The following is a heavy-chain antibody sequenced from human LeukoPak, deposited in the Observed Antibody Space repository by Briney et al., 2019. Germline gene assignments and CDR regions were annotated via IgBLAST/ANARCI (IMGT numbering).Heavy chain of an antibody. CDR3: AGTDYGDYSTGYYGMDV. Sequence: GGSLRLSCAASGFTVSSNYMSWVRQAPGKGLEWVSVIYSGGSTYYADSVKGRFTISRDNSKNTLYLQMNSLRAEDTAVYYCAGTDYGDYSTGYYGMDVWGQGTTVTVSS. J-gene: IGHJ6*02. V-gene: IGHV3-66*01. CDR1: GFTVSSNY. D-gene: IGHD4-17*01. CDR2: IYSGGST.